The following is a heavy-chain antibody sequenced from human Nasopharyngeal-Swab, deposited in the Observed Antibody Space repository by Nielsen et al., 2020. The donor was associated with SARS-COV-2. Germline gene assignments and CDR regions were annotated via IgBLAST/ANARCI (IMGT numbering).Heavy chain of an antibody. V-gene: IGHV1-2*06. CDR3: ARAVYSSSWYYFDY. Sequence: ASVKVSCKASGYTFTGYYMHWVRQAPGQGLEWMGRINPNSGGTNYAQKFQGRVTMTRDTSISTAYMELSRLRSDDTAVYYCARAVYSSSWYYFDYWGQGTLVTVSS. J-gene: IGHJ4*02. CDR1: GYTFTGYY. D-gene: IGHD6-13*01. CDR2: INPNSGGT.